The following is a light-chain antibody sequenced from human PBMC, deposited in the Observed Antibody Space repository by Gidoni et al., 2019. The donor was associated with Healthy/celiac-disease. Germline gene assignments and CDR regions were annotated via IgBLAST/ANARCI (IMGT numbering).Light chain of an antibody. CDR3: SSYAGSNNWV. J-gene: IGLJ2*01. V-gene: IGLV2-8*01. CDR2: EVS. CDR1: SSHVGGYNY. Sequence: QSALTQPPSASGSPGPSVTISCTGTSSHVGGYNYVSWYQQHPGKAPKLMIYEVSKRPSGVPDRFSGSKSGNTAPLTVSGLQAEDEADYYCSSYAGSNNWVFGGGTKLTVL.